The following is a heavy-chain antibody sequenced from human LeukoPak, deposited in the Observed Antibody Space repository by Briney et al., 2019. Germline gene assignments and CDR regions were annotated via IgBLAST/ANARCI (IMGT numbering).Heavy chain of an antibody. J-gene: IGHJ3*02. CDR1: GFTFSSYG. Sequence: GESLRLSCAASGFTFSSYGMHWVRQAPGKGLEWVAVTSYDGGKKYYADSVKGRFTISRDNSKNTLYLQMNSLRPEDTAVFYCAKPPGYGSGWPSDAFDIWGQGTMVTVSS. V-gene: IGHV3-30*18. CDR3: AKPPGYGSGWPSDAFDI. D-gene: IGHD6-19*01. CDR2: TSYDGGKK.